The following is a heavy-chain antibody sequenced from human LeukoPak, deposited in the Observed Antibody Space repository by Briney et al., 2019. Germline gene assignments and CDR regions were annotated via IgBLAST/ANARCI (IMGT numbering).Heavy chain of an antibody. D-gene: IGHD3-9*01. CDR1: GGSFSGYY. V-gene: IGHV4-34*01. CDR3: ARGGRYFDWLKLHRNWFDP. J-gene: IGHJ5*02. Sequence: SETLSLTCAVYGGSFSGYYWSWIRQPPGKGLEWIGEINHSGSTNYNPSLKSRVTISVDTSKNQSSLKLSSVTAADTAVYYWARGGRYFDWLKLHRNWFDPWGQGTLVTVSS. CDR2: INHSGST.